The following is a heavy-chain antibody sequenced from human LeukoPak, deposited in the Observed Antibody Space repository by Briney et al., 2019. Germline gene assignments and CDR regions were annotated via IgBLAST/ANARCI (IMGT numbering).Heavy chain of an antibody. Sequence: SETLSLTCTVSGGSISSGDYYWSWIPQPPGKGLVWIGYIYYSGTTYYNPSLKSQVTISVDTSKNQFSLKLSSVTAADTAVYYGARNKYSSSWSSDYWGQGTLVTVSS. CDR2: IYYSGTT. CDR3: ARNKYSSSWSSDY. D-gene: IGHD6-13*01. CDR1: GGSISSGDYY. V-gene: IGHV4-30-4*08. J-gene: IGHJ4*02.